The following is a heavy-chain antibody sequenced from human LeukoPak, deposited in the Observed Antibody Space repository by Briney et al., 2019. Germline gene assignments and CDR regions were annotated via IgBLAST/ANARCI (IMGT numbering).Heavy chain of an antibody. V-gene: IGHV3-21*01. CDR3: AGGSSTPRDFDY. CDR1: GFTFSSYS. Sequence: PGGSLRLSCAASGFTFSSYSMNWVRQAPGKGLEWVSSISSSSSYIYYADSVKGRFTISRDNAKNSLYLQMNSLRAEDTAVYYCAGGSSTPRDFDYWGQGTLVTVSS. D-gene: IGHD3-16*01. J-gene: IGHJ4*02. CDR2: ISSSSSYI.